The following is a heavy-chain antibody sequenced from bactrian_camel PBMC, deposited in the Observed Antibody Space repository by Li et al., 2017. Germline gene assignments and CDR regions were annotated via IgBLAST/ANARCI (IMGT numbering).Heavy chain of an antibody. D-gene: IGHD1*01. J-gene: IGHJ4*01. Sequence: DVQLAESGGGLVQPGGSLRLSCTTSGFEFTKYDMTWVRQAPGKGLEWVSGIYSDGGNTYADSVKGRSTISQDSATNTLYLQMNSLKSEDTSIYYCAADHSWNRCPPRRYEYSFWGQGTQVTVS. CDR1: GFEFTKYD. V-gene: IGHV3S2*01. CDR3: AADHSWNRCPPRRYEYSF. CDR2: IYSDGGNT.